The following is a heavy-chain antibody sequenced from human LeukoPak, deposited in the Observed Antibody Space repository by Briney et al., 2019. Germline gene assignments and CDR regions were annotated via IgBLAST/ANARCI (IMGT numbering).Heavy chain of an antibody. CDR2: IYYSGST. J-gene: IGHJ4*02. CDR3: ARRTISIDDSSGYYFSHFDY. V-gene: IGHV4-59*08. CDR1: GGSISSYY. Sequence: SETLSLTCTVSGGSISSYYWSWIRQPPGKGLEWIGYIYYSGSTNYNPSLKSRVTTSVDTSKNQFSLKLSSVTAADTAVYYCARRTISIDDSSGYYFSHFDYWGQGTLVTVSS. D-gene: IGHD3-22*01.